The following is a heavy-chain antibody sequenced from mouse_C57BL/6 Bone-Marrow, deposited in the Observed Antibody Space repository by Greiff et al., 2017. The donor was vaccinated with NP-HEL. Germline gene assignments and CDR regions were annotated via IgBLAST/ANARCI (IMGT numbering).Heavy chain of an antibody. J-gene: IGHJ3*01. D-gene: IGHD2-5*01. V-gene: IGHV14-4*01. CDR2: IDPENGDT. CDR3: TTSYSNYLAWFAY. Sequence: EVKLVESGAELVRPGASVKLSCTASGFNIKDDYMHWVKQRPEQGLEWIGWIDPENGDTEYASKFQGKATITADTSSNTAYLQLSSLTSEDTAVYYCTTSYSNYLAWFAYWGQGTLVTVSA. CDR1: GFNIKDDY.